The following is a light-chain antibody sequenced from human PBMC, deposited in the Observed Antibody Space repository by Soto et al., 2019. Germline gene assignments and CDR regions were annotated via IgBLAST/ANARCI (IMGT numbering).Light chain of an antibody. CDR1: QSVLYSSNNKNY. CDR3: QLYYSTTWT. V-gene: IGKV4-1*01. J-gene: IGKJ1*01. Sequence: DIVMTQSPDSLAVSLGERATINCKSSQSVLYSSNNKNYLAWYQQKPGQPPKLLIYWASTRESGVPDRFSGSGSGTDFTLTISSLQAEDVAVYYCQLYYSTTWTFGQGTKVEIK. CDR2: WAS.